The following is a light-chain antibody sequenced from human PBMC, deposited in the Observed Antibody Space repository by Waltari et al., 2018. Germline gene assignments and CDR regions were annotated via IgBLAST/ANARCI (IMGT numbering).Light chain of an antibody. CDR1: QSVGSN. V-gene: IGKV3-15*01. J-gene: IGKJ1*01. Sequence: EIVMTQSPGTLSVSPGESATLSCRAGQSVGSNLAWYQQKPGQAPRLLIYDASTSATGIPARFSGSGSGTEFTLTISSLQSEDFAIYYCQQCNSWPLWTFGPGTKVEIK. CDR2: DAS. CDR3: QQCNSWPLWT.